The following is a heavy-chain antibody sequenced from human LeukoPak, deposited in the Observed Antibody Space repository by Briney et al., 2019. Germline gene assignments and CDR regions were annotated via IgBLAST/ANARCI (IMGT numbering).Heavy chain of an antibody. CDR1: GYGFASYY. CDR3: ARHGSGRYYPAEGRVDY. V-gene: IGHV1-46*03. Sequence: ASVKVSCKAFGYGFASYYIHWVRQAPGQGLEWMGIINPSVGGTTYARKFQGRVTMTRDTSTSTVYMELSSLRSEDTAVYYCARHGSGRYYPAEGRVDYWGQGTLVTVSS. CDR2: INPSVGGT. J-gene: IGHJ4*02. D-gene: IGHD3-10*01.